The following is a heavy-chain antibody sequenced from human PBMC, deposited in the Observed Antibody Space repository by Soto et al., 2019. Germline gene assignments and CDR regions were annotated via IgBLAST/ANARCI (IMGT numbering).Heavy chain of an antibody. V-gene: IGHV3-23*01. J-gene: IGHJ4*02. CDR1: GFTFSSYA. D-gene: IGHD3-22*01. CDR2: ISGSGGST. CDR3: AKALYYYDSSGYYLFDY. Sequence: PGGSLRLSCAASGFTFSSYAMSWVRQAPGKGLEWVSAISGSGGSTYYADSVKGRFTISRDNSKNTLYLQMNSLRAEDTAVYYCAKALYYYDSSGYYLFDYWGRGTLVTVSS.